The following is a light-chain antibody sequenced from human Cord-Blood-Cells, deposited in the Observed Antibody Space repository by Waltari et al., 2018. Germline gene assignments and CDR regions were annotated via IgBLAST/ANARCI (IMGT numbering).Light chain of an antibody. J-gene: IGLJ1*01. CDR2: DVS. Sequence: QSALTQPASVSGSPGQSITISCTGTSSDVGGYNYVSWYQQHPGKAPKLMIYDVSNRPSGVSNRFSGSKSGNTASLTISGLQAEDEADYYCSSYTSSSTRKVFGTGTKV. V-gene: IGLV2-14*01. CDR1: SSDVGGYNY. CDR3: SSYTSSSTRKV.